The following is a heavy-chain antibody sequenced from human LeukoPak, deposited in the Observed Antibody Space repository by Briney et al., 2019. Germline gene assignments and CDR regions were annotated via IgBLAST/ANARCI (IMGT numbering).Heavy chain of an antibody. CDR2: IYSGGST. CDR3: ASFDCGGDCSP. Sequence: PGGSLRLSCAASGFTVSSNYMSWVRQAPGKGLEWVSVIYSGGSTYYADSVKGRFTISRDNAKNSLYLQMNSLRAEDTAVYYCASFDCGGDCSPWGQGTMVTVSS. CDR1: GFTVSSNY. J-gene: IGHJ3*01. V-gene: IGHV3-53*01. D-gene: IGHD2-21*02.